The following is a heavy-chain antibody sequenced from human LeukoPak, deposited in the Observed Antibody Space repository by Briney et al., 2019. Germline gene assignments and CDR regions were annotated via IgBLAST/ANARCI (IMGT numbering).Heavy chain of an antibody. CDR3: ARDYKWELRYFDY. Sequence: SETLSLTCAVYGGSFSGYYWSWIRQPPGKGLEWIGEINHSGSTNYNPSLKSRVTISVDTSKNQLSLKLTSVTAADTAVYYCARDYKWELRYFDYWGQGTLVTVSS. CDR1: GGSFSGYY. J-gene: IGHJ4*02. V-gene: IGHV4-34*01. CDR2: INHSGST. D-gene: IGHD4-23*01.